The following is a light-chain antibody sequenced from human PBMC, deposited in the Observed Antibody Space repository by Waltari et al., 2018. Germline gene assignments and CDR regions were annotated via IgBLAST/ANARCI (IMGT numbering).Light chain of an antibody. V-gene: IGKV1-39*01. CDR3: QQSYRSPFT. CDR2: SAS. J-gene: IGKJ3*01. CDR1: QTISNF. Sequence: DIELTQSQSSLTASVGDRVTITCGASQTISNFLNWYQQKPGKAPKFLIYSASSLQSGVPSRFSGRRSGTDFTLTLTSLQPEDFAFYYCQQSYRSPFTFGPGTKVDVK.